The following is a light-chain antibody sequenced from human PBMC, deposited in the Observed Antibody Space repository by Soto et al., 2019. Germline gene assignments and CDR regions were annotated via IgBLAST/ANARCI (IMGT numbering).Light chain of an antibody. CDR2: GAS. V-gene: IGKV1-39*01. J-gene: IGKJ4*01. Sequence: DVQMTQFPSSLSASLGDRVTITCRASQSVSVYLNWYQQKPGKAPKLLIYGASGLQSGVPSRFSGSGSGTDFTLTISSLQPEDFATYYCQQSYNTPVTFGGGTKVEIK. CDR1: QSVSVY. CDR3: QQSYNTPVT.